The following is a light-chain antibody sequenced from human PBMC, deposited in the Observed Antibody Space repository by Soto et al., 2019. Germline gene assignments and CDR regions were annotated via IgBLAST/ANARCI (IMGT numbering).Light chain of an antibody. CDR2: AAS. J-gene: IGKJ2*01. Sequence: AIRMTQSPSSFSASTGDRVPITCRASQGISSYLAWYQQKPGKAPKLLIYAASTLQSGVPSRFSGSGSGTDFTLTISCLQSEDFATYYCQQYYSYPRYTFGQGTKLEIK. V-gene: IGKV1-8*01. CDR1: QGISSY. CDR3: QQYYSYPRYT.